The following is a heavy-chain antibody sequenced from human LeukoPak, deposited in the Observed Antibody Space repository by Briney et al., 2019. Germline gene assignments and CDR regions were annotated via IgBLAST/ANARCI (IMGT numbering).Heavy chain of an antibody. CDR2: IRSTANGYAT. V-gene: IGHV3-73*01. D-gene: IGHD3-10*01. Sequence: PGGSLSLSCAASGVTFSGSALHWVRQASGKGLEWVGRIRSTANGYATAYAASVKGIFTISRDDSKTTAYLQMDSLKTEDTAVYYCTGNYYGSGSYADFDYWGQGTLVTVSS. CDR3: TGNYYGSGSYADFDY. CDR1: GVTFSGSA. J-gene: IGHJ4*02.